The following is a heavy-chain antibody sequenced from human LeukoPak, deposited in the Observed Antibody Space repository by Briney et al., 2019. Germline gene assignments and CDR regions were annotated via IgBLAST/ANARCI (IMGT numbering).Heavy chain of an antibody. J-gene: IGHJ4*02. D-gene: IGHD3-22*01. CDR2: ISHSGST. Sequence: PSETLSLTCTVSGGSIRSSYYYWGWIRQPPGKGLEWIGEISHSGSTTYNPSLRSRVTISGDTSKKQLSLKLSSVTAADTAVYYCVTYYYGSSAPKRNYWGQGILVTVSS. CDR1: GGSIRSSYYY. CDR3: VTYYYGSSAPKRNY. V-gene: IGHV4-39*07.